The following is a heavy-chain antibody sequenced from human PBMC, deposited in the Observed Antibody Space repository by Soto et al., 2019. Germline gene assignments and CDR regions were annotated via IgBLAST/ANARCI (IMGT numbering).Heavy chain of an antibody. CDR3: AKDWLTAPYYFES. J-gene: IGHJ4*02. CDR1: GFTFGSYG. D-gene: IGHD3-9*01. V-gene: IGHV3-30*18. Sequence: QVQLVESGGGVVQPGRSLRLSCATSGFTFGSYGMHWVRQAPGKGLEWVAVVSYDGSKKYYADSVKGRFTISRDISKNSLYLQMNSLRTEDTAVYYCAKDWLTAPYYFESWCQGTLVTVSS. CDR2: VSYDGSKK.